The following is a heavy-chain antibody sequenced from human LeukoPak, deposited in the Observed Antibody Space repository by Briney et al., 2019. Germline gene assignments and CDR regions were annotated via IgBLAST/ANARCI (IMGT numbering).Heavy chain of an antibody. CDR2: IYTSETT. CDR1: GASINSYY. CDR3: ARHRSPSSLSYFDI. D-gene: IGHD6-19*01. V-gene: IGHV4-4*09. J-gene: IGHJ4*02. Sequence: SETLSLTCTVSGASINSYYWSWIRQPPGKGLEWIGYIYTSETTKYNPSLRSRVSISIDTSKNQFSLRLSSMTAADTAVYYCARHRSPSSLSYFDIWGQGTLVIVSA.